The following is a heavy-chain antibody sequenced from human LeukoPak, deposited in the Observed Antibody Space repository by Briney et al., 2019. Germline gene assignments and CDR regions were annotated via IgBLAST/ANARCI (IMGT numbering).Heavy chain of an antibody. CDR1: GFTFSSYG. J-gene: IGHJ4*02. V-gene: IGHV3-33*08. CDR3: ARDLVLGSGTGDFDY. Sequence: GGSLRLSCAASGFTFSSYGMHWVRQAPGKGLEWVAVIWYDGSNKYYADSGKGRFTISRDNSKNTLYLQMNSLRAEDTAVYYCARDLVLGSGTGDFDYWGQGTLVTVSS. CDR2: IWYDGSNK. D-gene: IGHD3-10*01.